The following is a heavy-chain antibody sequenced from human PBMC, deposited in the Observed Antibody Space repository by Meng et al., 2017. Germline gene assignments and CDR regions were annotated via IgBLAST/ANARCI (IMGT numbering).Heavy chain of an antibody. Sequence: SQTLSLTCAVYGGSFSGYYWSWIRQPPGKGLEWIGEINHSGSTNYNPSLKSRVTISVDTSKNQFSLKLSSVTAADTAVYYCARGPLWFGELSLDYWGQGTRVTGSS. CDR1: GGSFSGYY. D-gene: IGHD3-10*01. V-gene: IGHV4-34*01. CDR3: ARGPLWFGELSLDY. J-gene: IGHJ4*02. CDR2: INHSGST.